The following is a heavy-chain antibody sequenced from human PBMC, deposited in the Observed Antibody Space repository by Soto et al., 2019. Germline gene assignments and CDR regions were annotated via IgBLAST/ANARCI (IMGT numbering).Heavy chain of an antibody. V-gene: IGHV4-39*01. CDR2: IYYSGST. CDR1: GGSISSSSYY. J-gene: IGHJ4*02. CDR3: ARHNGRVVVHFDY. D-gene: IGHD2-15*01. Sequence: SETLSLTCTVSGGSISSSSYYWGWIRQPPGKGLEWIGSIYYSGSTYYNPSLKSRVTISVDTSKNQFSLKLSSVTAADTAVYYCARHNGRVVVHFDYWGQGTLLTVS.